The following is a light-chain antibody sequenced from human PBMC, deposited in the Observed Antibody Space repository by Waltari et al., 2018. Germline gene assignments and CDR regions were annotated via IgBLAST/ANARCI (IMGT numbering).Light chain of an antibody. CDR3: QSYDRPLSSWG. V-gene: IGLV1-40*01. CDR1: SSNIGADYD. CDR2: NND. Sequence: QAVLTQPPSVSGAPGQRVTISCTGSSSNIGADYDVHWYQQLPGKTPKLIIYNNDNRPAGVPVRCSGCKSGTSGSLAITGLQADDEADYYGQSYDRPLSSWGFGGGTKLTVL. J-gene: IGLJ2*01.